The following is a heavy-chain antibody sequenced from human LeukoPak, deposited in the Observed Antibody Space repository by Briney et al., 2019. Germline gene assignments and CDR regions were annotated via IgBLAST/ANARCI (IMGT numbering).Heavy chain of an antibody. J-gene: IGHJ6*02. CDR3: ARCYTYGTTWFGGLDV. Sequence: GGSLRLSCAASKFIFSDYGMHWVRQAPGKGLEWVAFIWYDGSDEYYADSVKGRFTISRDNSKNTLYLQMKSLTTEDTAVYYCARCYTYGTTWFGGLDVWGQGTTVTVSS. CDR2: IWYDGSDE. CDR1: KFIFSDYG. D-gene: IGHD3-10*01. V-gene: IGHV3-30*02.